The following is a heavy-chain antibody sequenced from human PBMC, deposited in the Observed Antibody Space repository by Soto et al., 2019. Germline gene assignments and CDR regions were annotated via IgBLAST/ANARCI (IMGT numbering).Heavy chain of an antibody. D-gene: IGHD3-16*02. CDR2: IIPIFGTA. CDR3: ARKSYQPQAYYYYGMDV. V-gene: IGHV1-69*01. J-gene: IGHJ6*02. Sequence: QVQLVQSGAEVKKPGSSVKVSCKASGGTLSSYAISWVRQAPGQGLEWMGGIIPIFGTANYAQKFQGRVTITADESTSTAYMELSSLRSEDTAVYYCARKSYQPQAYYYYGMDVWGQGTTVTVSS. CDR1: GGTLSSYA.